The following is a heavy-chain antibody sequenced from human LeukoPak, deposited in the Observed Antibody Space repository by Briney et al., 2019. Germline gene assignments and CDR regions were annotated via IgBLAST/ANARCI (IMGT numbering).Heavy chain of an antibody. J-gene: IGHJ4*02. Sequence: ASVKVSCKASRYTFTSYYMHWVRQAPGQGLEWMGGINPNSGGTNYPQKFQGRVTMTRDTSISTAYMELSRLRSDDTAVYYCARAIDYGSGSYLLDYWGQGTLVTVSS. CDR3: ARAIDYGSGSYLLDY. V-gene: IGHV1-2*02. D-gene: IGHD3-10*01. CDR1: RYTFTSYY. CDR2: INPNSGGT.